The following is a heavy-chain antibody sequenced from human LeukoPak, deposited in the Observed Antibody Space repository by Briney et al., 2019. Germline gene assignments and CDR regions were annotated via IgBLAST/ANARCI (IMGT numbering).Heavy chain of an antibody. CDR2: ISGSGGCT. D-gene: IGHD3-10*01. CDR3: PYGSGRYYYFDC. Sequence: GGSLRLSCAASGFTFSSYAMSWVRQAPGKGLEWVSAISGSGGCTYYADSVKGRFTISRDNSKNTLYLQMNSLRAEDTAVYYWPYGSGRYYYFDCWGQGTLVTVSS. V-gene: IGHV3-23*01. J-gene: IGHJ4*02. CDR1: GFTFSSYA.